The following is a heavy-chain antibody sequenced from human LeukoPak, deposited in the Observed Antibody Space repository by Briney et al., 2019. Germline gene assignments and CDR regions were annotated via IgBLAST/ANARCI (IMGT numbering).Heavy chain of an antibody. J-gene: IGHJ4*02. V-gene: IGHV4-34*01. CDR1: GGSFSGYY. Sequence: SETLSLTCAVYGGSFSGYYWSWIRQPPGKGLEWIGEINHSGSTNYNPSLKSRVTISVDTSKNQFSLKLSSVTAADTAVYYCARCIVGATYYYFDYWGQGTLVTVSS. CDR2: INHSGST. D-gene: IGHD1-26*01. CDR3: ARCIVGATYYYFDY.